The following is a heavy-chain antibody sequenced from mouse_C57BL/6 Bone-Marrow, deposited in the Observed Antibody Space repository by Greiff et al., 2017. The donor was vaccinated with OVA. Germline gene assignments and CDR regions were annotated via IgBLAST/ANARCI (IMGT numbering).Heavy chain of an antibody. Sequence: QVHVKQSGAELVRPGASVKLSCKASGYTFTDYYINWVKQRPGQGLEWIARIYPGSGNTYYNEKFKGKATLTAEKSSSTAYMQLSSLTSEDSAVYFCARSALWYYWYIDVWGTGTSVTVSS. D-gene: IGHD2-1*01. J-gene: IGHJ1*03. CDR1: GYTFTDYY. V-gene: IGHV1-76*01. CDR2: IYPGSGNT. CDR3: ARSALWYYWYIDV.